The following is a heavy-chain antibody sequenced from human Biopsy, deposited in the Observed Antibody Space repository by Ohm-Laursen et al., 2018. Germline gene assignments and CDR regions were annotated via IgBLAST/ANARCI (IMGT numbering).Heavy chain of an antibody. CDR3: AKDTFADLRGPSGWYGVDY. J-gene: IGHJ4*02. CDR1: GFTFNDYA. Sequence: SLRLSCAASGFTFNDYAMHWVRQAPGKGLEWVSGISWNSNNIVYADSVKGRFTISRDNARNSLYLQIKSLRTENTAFYYCAKDTFADLRGPSGWYGVDYWGQGTMVTVSS. CDR2: ISWNSNNI. V-gene: IGHV3-9*01. D-gene: IGHD6-19*01.